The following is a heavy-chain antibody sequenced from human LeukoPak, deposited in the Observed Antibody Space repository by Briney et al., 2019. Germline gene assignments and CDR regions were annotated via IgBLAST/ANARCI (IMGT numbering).Heavy chain of an antibody. CDR1: GYTFTGDY. CDR3: ARVEGHSYDILTGPDYYYGMDV. CDR2: INPNSVGA. Sequence: ASVKVSCKASGYTFTGDYMHWVRQAPGQGLEWMGWINPNSVGANYAQKFQGRVTMTRDTSISTAYMELSRLRSDDTAVYYCARVEGHSYDILTGPDYYYGMDVWGQGTTVTVSS. D-gene: IGHD3-9*01. V-gene: IGHV1-2*02. J-gene: IGHJ6*02.